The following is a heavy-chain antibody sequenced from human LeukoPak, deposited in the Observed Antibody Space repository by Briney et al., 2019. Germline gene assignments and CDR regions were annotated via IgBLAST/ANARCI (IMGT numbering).Heavy chain of an antibody. CDR1: GGSISSSNW. CDR2: IYHSGST. J-gene: IGHJ4*02. Sequence: PSETLSLTCAVSGGSISSSNWWSWVRQPPGKGLEWIGEIYHSGSTNYNPSLKSRVTISVDKSKNQFSLKLSSVTAADTAVYYCARDRAGVVRGVEGYYFDYWGQGTLVTVSS. V-gene: IGHV4-4*02. CDR3: ARDRAGVVRGVEGYYFDY. D-gene: IGHD3-10*01.